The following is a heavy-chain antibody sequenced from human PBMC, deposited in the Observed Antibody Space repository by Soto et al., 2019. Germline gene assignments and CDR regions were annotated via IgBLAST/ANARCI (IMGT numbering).Heavy chain of an antibody. V-gene: IGHV5-51*01. CDR1: GYSFTSYW. CDR2: IYPGDSDT. CDR3: ARGAAAGTLGDWFDP. D-gene: IGHD6-13*01. J-gene: IGHJ5*02. Sequence: GESLKISCKGSGYSFTSYWIGWVRQMPGKGLEWMGIIYPGDSDTRYSPSFQGQVTISADKSISTAYLQWSSLKASDTAMYYCARGAAAGTLGDWFDPWGQGTLVTVSS.